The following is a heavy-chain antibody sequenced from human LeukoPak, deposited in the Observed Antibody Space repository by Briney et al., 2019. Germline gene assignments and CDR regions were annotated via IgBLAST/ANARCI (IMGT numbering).Heavy chain of an antibody. Sequence: PGGALRLSCAASGFTFSSYAMSWVRQAPGKGLEGGSAISGSGGSTYYADSVKGRFTISRDNSKNTLYLQMNSLRAEDTAVYYCAKDRAAFDYWGQGTLVTVSS. V-gene: IGHV3-23*01. CDR1: GFTFSSYA. CDR2: ISGSGGST. CDR3: AKDRAAFDY. J-gene: IGHJ4*02. D-gene: IGHD6-25*01.